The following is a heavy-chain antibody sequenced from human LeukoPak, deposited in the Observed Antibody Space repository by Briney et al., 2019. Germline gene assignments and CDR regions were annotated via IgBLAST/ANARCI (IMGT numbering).Heavy chain of an antibody. J-gene: IGHJ4*02. CDR3: AKVRGTYSSGYFFDY. CDR2: ISWNSGYK. D-gene: IGHD6-19*01. V-gene: IGHV3-9*01. CDR1: GFTFDNYA. Sequence: PGRSLRLSCAASGFTFDNYAMHWVRQAPGKGLEWLSIISWNSGYKGYADSLKGRFTIPRDNAKKSLDLQMNSLRAEDTAVYYCAKVRGTYSSGYFFDYWGQGTLVTVSS.